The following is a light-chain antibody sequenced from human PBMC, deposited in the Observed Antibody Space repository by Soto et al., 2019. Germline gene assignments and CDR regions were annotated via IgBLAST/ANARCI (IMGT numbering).Light chain of an antibody. CDR1: QSVSSRF. CDR2: GAS. CDR3: QQYNNGRT. J-gene: IGKJ1*01. Sequence: EIVLTQSPGTLSLSPGERATLSCRASQSVSSRFLAWYQQKPGQAPRLLMYGASNRATGIPDRSSGTGTEFTLTISSLKSEDFAVYYCQQYNNGRTFGQGTKVDIK. V-gene: IGKV3-20*01.